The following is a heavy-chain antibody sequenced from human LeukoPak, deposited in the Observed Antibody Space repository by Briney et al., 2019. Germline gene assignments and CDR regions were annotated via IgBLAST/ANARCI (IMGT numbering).Heavy chain of an antibody. D-gene: IGHD3-10*01. V-gene: IGHV3-21*01. Sequence: NPGGSLRLSCAASGFTFSTYSMNWVRQAPRKGLERVSAITSSSSYIYYADSVKGRFTISRDNAKNSLYLQMNSLRAEDTAVYYCARDVSGRGTAFDIWGQGTMVTVSS. J-gene: IGHJ3*02. CDR1: GFTFSTYS. CDR3: ARDVSGRGTAFDI. CDR2: ITSSSSYI.